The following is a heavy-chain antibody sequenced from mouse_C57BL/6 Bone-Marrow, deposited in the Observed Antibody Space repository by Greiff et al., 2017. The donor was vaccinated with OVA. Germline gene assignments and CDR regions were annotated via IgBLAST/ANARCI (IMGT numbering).Heavy chain of an antibody. Sequence: EVKLVESGGGLVKPGGSLKLSCAASGFTFSDYGMHWVRQAPEKGLEWVAYISSSSSTIYYADTVKGRFTISRDNAKNTLFLQMTSLRSEDTAMYYCARNYGSSGWYFEVWGTGTTVTVSS. V-gene: IGHV5-17*01. J-gene: IGHJ1*03. CDR3: ARNYGSSGWYFEV. CDR2: ISSSSSTI. D-gene: IGHD1-1*01. CDR1: GFTFSDYG.